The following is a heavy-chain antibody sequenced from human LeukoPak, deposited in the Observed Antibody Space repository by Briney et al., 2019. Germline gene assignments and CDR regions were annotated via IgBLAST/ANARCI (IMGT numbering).Heavy chain of an antibody. Sequence: PGGSLRLSCAASGFTISNNYMSWVRQAPGKGLEWVSIIYSDGSTFYADSVEARFAISRDNSKNTLYLQMNSLRAEDTAVYYCARASTYYYGSEPFDYWGQGTLVTVSS. CDR3: ARASTYYYGSEPFDY. CDR2: IYSDGST. V-gene: IGHV3-53*01. D-gene: IGHD3-10*01. J-gene: IGHJ4*02. CDR1: GFTISNNY.